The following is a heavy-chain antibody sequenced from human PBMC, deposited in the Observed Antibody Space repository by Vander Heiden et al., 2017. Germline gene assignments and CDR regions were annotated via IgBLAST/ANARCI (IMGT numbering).Heavy chain of an antibody. CDR1: GFTFSSYS. CDR2: ISSSSSYI. J-gene: IGHJ6*02. CDR3: ARDPGDCSGGSCYSQGNYYYGMDV. Sequence: EVQLVESGGGLVKPGGSLRLSCAASGFTFSSYSMNWVRQAPGKGLGWVSSISSSSSYIYYADSVKGRFTISRDNAKNSLYLQMNSLGAEDTAVYYCARDPGDCSGGSCYSQGNYYYGMDVWGQGTTVTVSS. V-gene: IGHV3-21*01. D-gene: IGHD2-15*01.